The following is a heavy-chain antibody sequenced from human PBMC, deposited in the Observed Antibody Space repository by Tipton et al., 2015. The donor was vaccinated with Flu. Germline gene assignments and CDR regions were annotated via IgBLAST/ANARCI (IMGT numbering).Heavy chain of an antibody. J-gene: IGHJ4*02. CDR2: INHGGST. V-gene: IGHV4-34*01. D-gene: IGHD5-12*01. Sequence: LSLTCAVYGGSFSGHYWTWIRQPPGKGLEWIGEINHGGSTNCNPSLKSRVTISADTSKNQFSLKVTSLTAADTAVYYCARGSGYANAYLDYWGRGTLVTVSS. CDR3: ARGSGYANAYLDY. CDR1: GGSFSGHY.